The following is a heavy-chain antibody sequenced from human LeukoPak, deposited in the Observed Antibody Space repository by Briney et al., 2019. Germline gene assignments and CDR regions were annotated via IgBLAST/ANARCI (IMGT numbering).Heavy chain of an antibody. CDR1: GFTFSSHS. J-gene: IGHJ4*02. Sequence: PGGSLRLSCAGSGFTFSSHSMNWVRQAPGKGLEWVSSISTSSSYIYYADSVKGRLTISRDNARNSLYLQLNSLRAEDTAVYYCAFCGGDCYYYFDYWGQGTLVTVSS. CDR2: ISTSSSYI. V-gene: IGHV3-21*01. D-gene: IGHD2-21*02. CDR3: AFCGGDCYYYFDY.